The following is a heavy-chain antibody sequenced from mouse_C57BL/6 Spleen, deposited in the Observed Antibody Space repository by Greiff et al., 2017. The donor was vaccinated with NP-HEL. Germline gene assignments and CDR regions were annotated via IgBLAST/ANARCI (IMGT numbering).Heavy chain of an antibody. CDR1: GFNIKDDY. CDR3: TCISWFAY. J-gene: IGHJ3*01. Sequence: VQLQQSGAELVRPGASVKLSCTASGFNIKDDYMHWVKQRPEQGLEWIGWIDPENGDTEYASKFQGKATITADTSSNTAYLQLSSLTSEDTAVYYCTCISWFAYWGQGTLVTVSA. CDR2: IDPENGDT. D-gene: IGHD1-1*01. V-gene: IGHV14-4*01.